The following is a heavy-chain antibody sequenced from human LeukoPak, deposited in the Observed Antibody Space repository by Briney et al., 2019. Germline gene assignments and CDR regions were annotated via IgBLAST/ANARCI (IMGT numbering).Heavy chain of an antibody. CDR2: IYYSGST. CDR3: AIASRYGGIPLDY. V-gene: IGHV4-59*01. Sequence: PETLSLTCIVSGGSISSYYWSWIRQPPGKGLEWIGYIYYSGSTNYNPSLKSRVTISVDTSKNQFSLKLSSVTAADTAVYYCAIASRYGGIPLDYWGQGTLVTVSS. D-gene: IGHD2-15*01. CDR1: GGSISSYY. J-gene: IGHJ4*02.